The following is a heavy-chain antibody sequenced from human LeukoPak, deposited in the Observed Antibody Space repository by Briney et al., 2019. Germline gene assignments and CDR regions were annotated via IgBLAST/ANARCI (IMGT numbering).Heavy chain of an antibody. J-gene: IGHJ4*02. V-gene: IGHV4-4*09. Sequence: SETLSLTCTVSRASISGSIRSPYWSWLRQPPGTGLEGIGYISSSASTNDNPSLRSRVTISVDTSKNQFFLNLSSVSAADTAVYYCARILLGYSGAYYFDFWGQGALVTVSA. CDR1: RASISGSIRSPY. D-gene: IGHD5-12*01. CDR2: ISSSAST. CDR3: ARILLGYSGAYYFDF.